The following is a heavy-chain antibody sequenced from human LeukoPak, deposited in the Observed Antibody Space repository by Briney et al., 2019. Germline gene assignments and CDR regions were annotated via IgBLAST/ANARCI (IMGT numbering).Heavy chain of an antibody. CDR2: IRYDGSHI. J-gene: IGHJ4*01. V-gene: IGHV3-30*02. CDR1: GFTFSTHD. Sequence: GGSLRLSCGASGFTFSTHDMHWVRQAPGKGLEWVAFIRYDGSHIYYAASVKGRFTISRDNSKNTLYLQMNSVRSEDTALYYCAKPSGSGVDYWGQGTRVTVSS. D-gene: IGHD1-26*01. CDR3: AKPSGSGVDY.